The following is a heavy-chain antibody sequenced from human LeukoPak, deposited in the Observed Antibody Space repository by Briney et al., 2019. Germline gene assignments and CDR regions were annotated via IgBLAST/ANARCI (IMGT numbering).Heavy chain of an antibody. J-gene: IGHJ4*02. CDR2: IYDSGST. CDR1: GGSISSYY. Sequence: SETLSLTCTVSGGSISSYYWSWIRQPSGKGLEWIGNIYDSGSTNYNPSLKSRVTISVDTSKNQCSLKLSSVTAADTAVYYCARQSISGSSLSYFDYWGQGTLVNVSS. V-gene: IGHV4-59*01. CDR3: ARQSISGSSLSYFDY. D-gene: IGHD3-22*01.